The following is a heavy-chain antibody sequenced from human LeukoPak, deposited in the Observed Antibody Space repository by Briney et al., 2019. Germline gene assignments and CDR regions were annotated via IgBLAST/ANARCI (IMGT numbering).Heavy chain of an antibody. D-gene: IGHD3-9*01. CDR3: ARHDVRYFDWLLSFFDY. V-gene: IGHV4-59*08. J-gene: IGHJ4*02. CDR2: IYYSGST. Sequence: PSETLSLTCTVSGGSISSYYWSWIRQPPGKGLEWIGYIYYSGSTNYNPSLKSRVTISVDTSKNQFSLKLSSVTAADTAVYYCARHDVRYFDWLLSFFDYWGQGTLVTVSS. CDR1: GGSISSYY.